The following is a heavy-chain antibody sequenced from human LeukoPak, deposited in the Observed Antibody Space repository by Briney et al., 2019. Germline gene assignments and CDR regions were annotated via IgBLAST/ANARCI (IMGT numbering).Heavy chain of an antibody. J-gene: IGHJ5*02. CDR3: AHSSGSYYNGWFDP. CDR1: GFSLSTSGVG. D-gene: IGHD3-10*01. Sequence: SGPTLVKPTQILTLTCTFSGFSLSTSGVGVGWIRQPPGKALEWLALIYWDDDKRYSPSLKSRLTITKDTSKNQVVLTMTNMDPVDTATYYCAHSSGSYYNGWFDPWGQGTLVTVSS. V-gene: IGHV2-5*02. CDR2: IYWDDDK.